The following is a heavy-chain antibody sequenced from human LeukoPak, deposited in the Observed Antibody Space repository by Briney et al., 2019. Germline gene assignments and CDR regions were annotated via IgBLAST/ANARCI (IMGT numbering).Heavy chain of an antibody. CDR1: GGSISSYY. Sequence: PSETLSLTCTVSGGSISSYYWSWIRQPAGKGLEWIGRIYTSGSTNYNPSLKSRVTMSVDTSKNQFSLKLSSVTAADTAVYYCARRKHPYYDILTGYSPGDAFDIWGQGTMVTVSS. V-gene: IGHV4-4*07. CDR2: IYTSGST. CDR3: ARRKHPYYDILTGYSPGDAFDI. D-gene: IGHD3-9*01. J-gene: IGHJ3*02.